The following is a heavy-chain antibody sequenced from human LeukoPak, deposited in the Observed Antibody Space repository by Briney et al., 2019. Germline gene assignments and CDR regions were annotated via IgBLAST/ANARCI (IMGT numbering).Heavy chain of an antibody. J-gene: IGHJ4*02. V-gene: IGHV3-48*03. CDR3: ATLTVASTFDY. CDR2: ISSSGDTR. D-gene: IGHD6-19*01. Sequence: GGSLRLSCAASEFAFSVYEMYWVRKAPGKGLEWVSYISSSGDTRYYADSVKGRFTISRENAKNSLYLQMNSLRAEDTAVYYCATLTVASTFDYWGQGALVTVSS. CDR1: EFAFSVYE.